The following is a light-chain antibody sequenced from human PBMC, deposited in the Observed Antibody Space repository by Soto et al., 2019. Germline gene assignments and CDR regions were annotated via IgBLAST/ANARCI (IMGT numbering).Light chain of an antibody. Sequence: EIVLTQSPDTLAVSPGEVATLSCRASQSVSSSYLAWYQQKPGQAPRLLIYGASSRATGIPDRFSGSGSGTDFTLTISRLEPEDFAVYYCQQYGSSPPVTFGGGTKVDIK. CDR1: QSVSSSY. J-gene: IGKJ4*01. CDR3: QQYGSSPPVT. CDR2: GAS. V-gene: IGKV3-20*01.